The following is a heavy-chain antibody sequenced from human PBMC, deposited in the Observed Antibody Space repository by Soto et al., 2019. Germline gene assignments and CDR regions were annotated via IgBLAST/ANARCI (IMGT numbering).Heavy chain of an antibody. CDR3: ARRYGSAFEY. CDR1: GASISSYY. Sequence: QVQLQESGPGLVKPSETLSLTCTVSGASISSYYWSWIRQPPGKGLEWIGYIYYSGSTNYNPSLKSRVTISVDTSKNQFSLKRGSVTAADTAVYYCARRYGSAFEYWGQGTLVTVSS. V-gene: IGHV4-59*08. CDR2: IYYSGST. D-gene: IGHD6-25*01. J-gene: IGHJ4*02.